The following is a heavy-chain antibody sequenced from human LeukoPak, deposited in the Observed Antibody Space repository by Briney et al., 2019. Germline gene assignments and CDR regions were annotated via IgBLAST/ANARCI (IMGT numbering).Heavy chain of an antibody. CDR1: GFPFTTYN. D-gene: IGHD2-15*01. J-gene: IGHJ6*03. Sequence: GGSLRLSCAVSGFPFTTYNMNWVRQAPGKGLEWVSYISSSSSTIYYADSVKGRFTISRDNAKNSLYLQMNSLRAEDTAVYYCARGYCSGGSCYDYYYYYMDVWGKGTTVTVSS. V-gene: IGHV3-48*01. CDR2: ISSSSSTI. CDR3: ARGYCSGGSCYDYYYYYMDV.